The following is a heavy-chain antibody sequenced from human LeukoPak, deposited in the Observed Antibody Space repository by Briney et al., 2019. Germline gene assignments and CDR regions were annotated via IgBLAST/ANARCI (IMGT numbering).Heavy chain of an antibody. Sequence: SETLSLTCAVSGGSISSHYWNWIRQPAGKRLEWIGRVYSRGSTNYNPSLKSRVTVSVDNSKNQFSLKLSSVTVADTALYYCARSYNDYNWFDPWGQGILVTVSA. CDR2: VYSRGST. J-gene: IGHJ5*02. CDR3: ARSYNDYNWFDP. D-gene: IGHD3-16*01. V-gene: IGHV4-4*07. CDR1: GGSISSHY.